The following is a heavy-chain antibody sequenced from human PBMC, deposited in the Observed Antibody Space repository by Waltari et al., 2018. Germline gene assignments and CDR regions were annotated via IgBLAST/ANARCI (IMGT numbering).Heavy chain of an antibody. CDR3: ARARMVVTPSEFGY. Sequence: QVQLQESGPGLVKPSETLSLTCAVSGYSISRGYYSGWIRPPPGKGLEWIGGIYHSGSTYYNPSLKSRVTISVDTSKNQFSLKLSSVTAADTAVYYCARARMVVTPSEFGYWGQGTLVTVSS. V-gene: IGHV4-38-2*01. CDR2: IYHSGST. D-gene: IGHD2-21*02. CDR1: GYSISRGYY. J-gene: IGHJ4*02.